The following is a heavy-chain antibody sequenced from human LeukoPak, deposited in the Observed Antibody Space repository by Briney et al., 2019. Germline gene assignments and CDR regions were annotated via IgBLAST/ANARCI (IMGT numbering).Heavy chain of an antibody. V-gene: IGHV4-39*01. CDR3: ARHWEYCSGGSCYFDY. CDR1: GGSISSSSYY. D-gene: IGHD2-15*01. Sequence: SETLSLTCTVSGGSISSSSYYRGWIRQPPGKGLEWIGSIYYSGSTYYNPSLKSRVTISVDTSKNQFSLKLSSVTAADTAVYYCARHWEYCSGGSCYFDYWGQGTLVTVSS. CDR2: IYYSGST. J-gene: IGHJ4*02.